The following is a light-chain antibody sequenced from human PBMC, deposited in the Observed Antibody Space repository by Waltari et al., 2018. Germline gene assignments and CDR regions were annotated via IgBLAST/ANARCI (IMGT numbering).Light chain of an antibody. CDR2: GAS. CDR1: QRLTKNY. J-gene: IGKJ2*01. CDR3: QQYGSSIMYT. V-gene: IGKV3-20*01. Sequence: VLTQSPGTLSLSPGERATLSCSASQRLTKNYLAWYQQKPGQAPRLLIYGASSRAGGIPYRFSGSGSGTDFTLTISRLEPDDFAVYYCQQYGSSIMYTFGQGTKLEIK.